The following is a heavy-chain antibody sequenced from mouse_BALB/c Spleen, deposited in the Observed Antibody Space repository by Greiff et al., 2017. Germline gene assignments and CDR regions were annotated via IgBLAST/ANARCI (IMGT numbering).Heavy chain of an antibody. CDR2: IWAGGST. CDR1: GFSLTSYG. D-gene: IGHD1-1*01. V-gene: IGHV2-9*02. J-gene: IGHJ1*01. Sequence: VKLVESGPGLVAPSQSLSITCTVSGFSLTSYGVHWVRQPPGKGLEWLGVIWAGGSTNYNSALMSRLSISKDNSKSQVFLKMNSLQTDDTAMYYCARDQDYGSSYWYFDVWGAGTTVTVSS. CDR3: ARDQDYGSSYWYFDV.